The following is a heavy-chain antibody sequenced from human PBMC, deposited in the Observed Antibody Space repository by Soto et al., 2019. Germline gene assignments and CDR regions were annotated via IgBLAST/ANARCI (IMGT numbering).Heavy chain of an antibody. CDR3: ARAEYRRALGASGMDV. CDR1: GYPFTSYG. D-gene: IGHD2-2*02. Sequence: QVQLVQSGAEVKKPGASVKVSCKTSGYPFTSYGISWVRQAPGQGLEGMGWISAYNGNTNYAQKLQCRVTVTTDTSTSTAYMALRSLKLDDTAVYYCARAEYRRALGASGMDVWGQGTTITVSS. J-gene: IGHJ6*02. V-gene: IGHV1-18*04. CDR2: ISAYNGNT.